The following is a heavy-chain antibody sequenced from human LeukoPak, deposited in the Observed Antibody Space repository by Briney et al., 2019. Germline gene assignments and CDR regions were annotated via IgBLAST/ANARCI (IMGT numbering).Heavy chain of an antibody. CDR3: ARGGGPLAARLLFDY. J-gene: IGHJ4*02. CDR2: IYYSGST. D-gene: IGHD3-10*01. CDR1: GGSISSYY. Sequence: SETLSLTCTVSGGSISSYYWSWIRQPPGKGLEWIGYIYYSGSTNYNPSLKSRVTISVDTSKNQFSLKLSSVTAADTAVYYCARGGGPLAARLLFDYWGQGTLVTVSS. V-gene: IGHV4-59*01.